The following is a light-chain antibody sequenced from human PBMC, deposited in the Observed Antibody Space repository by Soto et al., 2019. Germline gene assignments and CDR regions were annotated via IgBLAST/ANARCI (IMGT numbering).Light chain of an antibody. CDR3: QRYGSSRT. J-gene: IGKJ1*01. CDR1: QSVSSD. Sequence: EIVMTQSPATLSVSPGERATLSCRASQSVSSDLAWYHQKPGQAPRLLIYGASSRATGIPDRFSGSGSGTDFTLTISRLEPEDFAVYYCQRYGSSRTFGQGTKVDIK. CDR2: GAS. V-gene: IGKV3-20*01.